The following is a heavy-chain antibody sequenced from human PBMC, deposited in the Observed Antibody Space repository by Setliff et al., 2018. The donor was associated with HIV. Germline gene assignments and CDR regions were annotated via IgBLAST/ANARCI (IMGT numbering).Heavy chain of an antibody. D-gene: IGHD2-2*01. V-gene: IGHV1-69*05. CDR3: ARRRGVVPAAMDDAFDI. J-gene: IGHJ3*02. Sequence: SVKVSCKASGGTFSSYAISWVRQAPGQGLEWMGGIIPIFGTANYAQKFQGRVTITTDESTSTAYMELSSLRSEDTAVYYCARRRGVVPAAMDDAFDIWGQGTMVTV. CDR2: IIPIFGTA. CDR1: GGTFSSYA.